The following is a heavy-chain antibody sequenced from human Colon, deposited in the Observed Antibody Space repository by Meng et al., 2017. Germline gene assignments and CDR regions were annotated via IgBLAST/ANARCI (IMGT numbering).Heavy chain of an antibody. CDR1: GGSISSNDW. J-gene: IGHJ4*02. CDR3: VRGRQTYGSGYLYSFDD. CDR2: SFHTGTT. Sequence: QGQAQQVGPGVVQPSVTLYAPCAVPGGSISSNDWWTCVRQPPGKGLEWIGESFHTGTTNYKPSLRGRVTISVDKSNNQFSLRLSSVTAADTAVYFCVRGRQTYGSGYLYSFDDWGQGALVTVSS. D-gene: IGHD6-25*01. V-gene: IGHV4-4*02.